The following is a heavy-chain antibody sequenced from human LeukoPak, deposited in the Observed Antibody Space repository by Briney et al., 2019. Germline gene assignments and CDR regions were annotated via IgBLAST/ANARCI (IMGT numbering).Heavy chain of an antibody. CDR3: ARALGSRSSIAAFLDY. CDR1: GFTFSSYG. V-gene: IGHV3-30*03. Sequence: PGGPLRLSCAASGFTFSSYGMHWVRQAPGKGLEWVAVISYDGSNKYYADSVKGRFTISRDNSKNTLYLQMNSLRAEDTAVYYCARALGSRSSIAAFLDYWGQGTLVTVSS. J-gene: IGHJ4*02. CDR2: ISYDGSNK. D-gene: IGHD6-6*01.